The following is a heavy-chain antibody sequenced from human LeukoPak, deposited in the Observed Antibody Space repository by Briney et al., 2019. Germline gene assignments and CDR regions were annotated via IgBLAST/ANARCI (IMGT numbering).Heavy chain of an antibody. D-gene: IGHD6-19*01. CDR1: GYIFTTYW. V-gene: IGHV5-51*01. Sequence: GESLKISCKGSGYIFTTYWIGWVRQMPGKGLECMGIIHPGDSDTRYNPSFQGQVTISADKSTNTAYLQWSSLKASDTAMYYCTRSGSSGWYLYNWFDPWGQGTLVTVSS. J-gene: IGHJ5*02. CDR3: TRSGSSGWYLYNWFDP. CDR2: IHPGDSDT.